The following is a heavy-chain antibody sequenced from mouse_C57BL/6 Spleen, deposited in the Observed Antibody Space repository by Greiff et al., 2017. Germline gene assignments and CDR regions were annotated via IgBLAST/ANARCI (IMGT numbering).Heavy chain of an antibody. CDR3: ARDYYGSSYAMDY. CDR2: IHPNSGST. Sequence: VQLQQPGAELVKPGASVMLSCKASGYTFTSYWMHWVKQRPGQGLEWIGMIHPNSGSTNYNEKFKSKATLTVDKSSSTAYMQLSSLTSEDSAVYYCARDYYGSSYAMDYWGQRTSVTVSS. CDR1: GYTFTSYW. J-gene: IGHJ4*01. D-gene: IGHD1-1*01. V-gene: IGHV1-64*01.